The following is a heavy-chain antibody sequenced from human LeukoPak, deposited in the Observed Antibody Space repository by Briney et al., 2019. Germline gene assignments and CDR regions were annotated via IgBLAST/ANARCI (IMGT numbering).Heavy chain of an antibody. D-gene: IGHD4-17*01. V-gene: IGHV3-23*01. Sequence: GGSLRLSCAASGFTFSSYGMSWVRQAPGKGLEWVSAISGSGGSTYYADSVKGRFTISRDNSKNTLYLQMNSLSAEDTAVYYCAKVYYGDYRGPIDYWGQGTLVTVSS. CDR1: GFTFSSYG. J-gene: IGHJ4*02. CDR3: AKVYYGDYRGPIDY. CDR2: ISGSGGST.